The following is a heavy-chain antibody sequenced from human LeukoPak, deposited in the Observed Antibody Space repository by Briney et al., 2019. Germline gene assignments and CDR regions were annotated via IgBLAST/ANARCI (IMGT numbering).Heavy chain of an antibody. CDR2: VHSSGIT. CDR1: GGSISSYY. V-gene: IGHV4-4*07. Sequence: PETLSLTCTVSGGSISSYYLSWIRRPAGKGLEGIGRVHSSGITNYNPSLRSRLTMSIDTSRNQFSLRVTSVTAADTALYYCAGESYYDASGYSGGLNVWGQGTTVIVSS. J-gene: IGHJ6*02. D-gene: IGHD3-22*01. CDR3: AGESYYDASGYSGGLNV.